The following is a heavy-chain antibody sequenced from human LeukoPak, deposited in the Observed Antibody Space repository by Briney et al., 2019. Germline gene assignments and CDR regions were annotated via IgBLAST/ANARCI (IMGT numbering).Heavy chain of an antibody. V-gene: IGHV4-34*01. Sequence: SETLSLTCAVYGGSFSGYYWSWIRQPPGKGLEWIGEINHSGSTNYNPSLKSRVTISVDTSKNQFSLKLSSVTAADTAVYYCARVVTDTNYHYYGMDVWGQGTTVTVSS. CDR3: ARVVTDTNYHYYGMDV. D-gene: IGHD2-21*02. J-gene: IGHJ6*02. CDR2: INHSGST. CDR1: GGSFSGYY.